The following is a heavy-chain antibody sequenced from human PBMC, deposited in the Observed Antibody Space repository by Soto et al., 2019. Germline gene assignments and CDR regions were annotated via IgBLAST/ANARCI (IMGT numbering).Heavy chain of an antibody. J-gene: IGHJ4*02. CDR1: GYTFTSYG. CDR3: ARDLRLYSSGWYFDY. V-gene: IGHV1-18*01. CDR2: ISAYNGNT. Sequence: ASVKVSCKASGYTFTSYGISWVRQAPGQGLEWMGWISAYNGNTNYAQKLQGRVTMTTDTSTSTAYMELRSLRSDDTAVYYCARDLRLYSSGWYFDYRAQRTLVTVSS. D-gene: IGHD6-19*01.